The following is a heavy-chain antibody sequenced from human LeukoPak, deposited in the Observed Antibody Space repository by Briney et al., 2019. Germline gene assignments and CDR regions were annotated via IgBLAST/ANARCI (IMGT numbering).Heavy chain of an antibody. V-gene: IGHV1-46*03. D-gene: IGHD3-10*01. CDR1: GYTFTSYY. J-gene: IGHJ5*02. CDR2: INPSDGST. CDR3: ARGSRVTMVRGVLNWFDP. Sequence: ASVKVSCKASGYTFTSYYMHWMRQAPGQGLEWMGIINPSDGSTSYAQKFQGRVTMTRDTSTSTVYMELSSLRSEDTAVYYCARGSRVTMVRGVLNWFDPWGQGTLVTVSS.